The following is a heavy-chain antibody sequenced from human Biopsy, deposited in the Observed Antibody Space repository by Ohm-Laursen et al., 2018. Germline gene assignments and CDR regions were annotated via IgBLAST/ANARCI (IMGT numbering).Heavy chain of an antibody. V-gene: IGHV4-61*03. D-gene: IGHD4-23*01. J-gene: IGHJ1*01. CDR1: GGSVSDSFHF. CDR2: ISHTGYT. Sequence: SDTLSLTCTVFGGSVSDSFHFWSWIRQPPGKGLEWIGHISHTGYTSYKSSLKSRVTISLDTSRKHFSLRLTSLAAADTAVYYCARGSNEYGGLYFPHWGQGTLVTVSS. CDR3: ARGSNEYGGLYFPH.